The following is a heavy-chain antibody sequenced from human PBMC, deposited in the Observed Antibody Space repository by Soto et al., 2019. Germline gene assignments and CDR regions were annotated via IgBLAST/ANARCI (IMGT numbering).Heavy chain of an antibody. J-gene: IGHJ6*02. V-gene: IGHV1-2*04. Sequence: QVQLVQSGAEVKKPGASVKVSCKASGYTFTGYYMHWVRQAPGQGLEWMGWINPNSGGTNYAQKFQGWVTMTRDTSNSPADLEPSSLRSDDAAVYYCARDLGDRGSFTQPLGYYYYGMDVWGQGTKVTVSS. CDR1: GYTFTGYY. D-gene: IGHD3-10*01. CDR2: INPNSGGT. CDR3: ARDLGDRGSFTQPLGYYYYGMDV.